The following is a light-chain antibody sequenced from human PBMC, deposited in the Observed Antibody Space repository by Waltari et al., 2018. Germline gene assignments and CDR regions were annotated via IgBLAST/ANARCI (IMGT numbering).Light chain of an antibody. Sequence: EIVLTQSPGTLSLSPGERATLSCRASQSVSRALAWYQQNPGQAPRLLIYGASNRATGIPDRFSGSGSGTDFSLIISRLEPEDFAVYYCQHYVRLPATFGQGTKVAI. CDR3: QHYVRLPAT. V-gene: IGKV3-20*01. J-gene: IGKJ1*01. CDR2: GAS. CDR1: QSVSRA.